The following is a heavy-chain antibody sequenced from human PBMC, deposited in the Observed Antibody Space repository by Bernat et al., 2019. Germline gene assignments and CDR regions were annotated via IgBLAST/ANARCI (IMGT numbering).Heavy chain of an antibody. Sequence: QVQLVQSGAEVKKPGASVKVSCKASGYTFNTYGISWVRQAPGQGLGWLGWISVYNGDTNNAQKVEGRVTMTTDTSTSTAYMELRSLRSDDTAVYYCARGTMFRGVIITFEYWGQGTLVIVSS. CDR2: ISVYNGDT. V-gene: IGHV1-18*01. D-gene: IGHD3-10*01. CDR3: ARGTMFRGVIITFEY. CDR1: GYTFNTYG. J-gene: IGHJ4*02.